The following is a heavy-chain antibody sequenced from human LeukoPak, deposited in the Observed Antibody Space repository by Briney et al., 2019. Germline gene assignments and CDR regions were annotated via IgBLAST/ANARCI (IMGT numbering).Heavy chain of an antibody. V-gene: IGHV4-38-2*02. Sequence: ASETLSLTCTVSAYSIGSGYYWGWIRQPPGKGLEWIGSIYYSGSTYYNPSLKSRVTISVDTSKNQFSLKLSSVTAADTAVYYCARDLFWAWFDPWGQGTLVTVSS. CDR3: ARDLFWAWFDP. D-gene: IGHD3-9*01. CDR1: AYSIGSGYY. CDR2: IYYSGST. J-gene: IGHJ5*02.